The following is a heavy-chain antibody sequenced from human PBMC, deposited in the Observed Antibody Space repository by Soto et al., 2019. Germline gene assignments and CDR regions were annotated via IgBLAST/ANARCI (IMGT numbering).Heavy chain of an antibody. CDR3: ARDRGYCSGGSGYSLAFDI. V-gene: IGHV3-33*01. CDR1: GFTFSSYG. J-gene: IGHJ3*02. CDR2: IWYDGSNK. D-gene: IGHD2-15*01. Sequence: QVQLVESGGGVVQPGRSLRLSCAASGFTFSSYGMHWVRQAPGKGLEWVAVIWYDGSNKYYADSVKGRFTISRDNSKNTLYLQMNSLRAEDTAVYYCARDRGYCSGGSGYSLAFDIWGQGTMVTVSS.